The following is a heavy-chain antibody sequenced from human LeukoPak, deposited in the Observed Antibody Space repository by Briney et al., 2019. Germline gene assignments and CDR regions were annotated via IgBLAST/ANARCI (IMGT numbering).Heavy chain of an antibody. CDR3: ASGYNSFDY. CDR2: ILTSGMI. D-gene: IGHD6-19*01. Sequence: TSETLSLTCNVSGGSINSEDFYWSWIRQPAGKGLEWIGHILTSGMINYNPSLKSRVTISADTSKNQFFLRLSSVTAADTALYYCASGYNSFDYWGQGTLVIVSS. V-gene: IGHV4-61*09. J-gene: IGHJ4*02. CDR1: GGSINSEDFY.